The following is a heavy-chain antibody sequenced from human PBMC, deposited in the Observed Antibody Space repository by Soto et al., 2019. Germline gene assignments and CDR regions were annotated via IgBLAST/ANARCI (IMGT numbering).Heavy chain of an antibody. CDR3: GKGGWSINWFDP. D-gene: IGHD6-19*01. CDR2: VDYSGTT. J-gene: IGHJ5*02. V-gene: IGHV4-39*01. CDR1: GGSIGSSSYY. Sequence: QLHLQESGPGLVKPSEALSLTCIVYGGSIGSSSYYWGWIRQPPGKGLEWIGSVDYSGTTHQNPSHKSRVTMSVDTSKNQFSLKLRSVTASDTAVYFCGKGGWSINWFDPWGQGTLVTVSS.